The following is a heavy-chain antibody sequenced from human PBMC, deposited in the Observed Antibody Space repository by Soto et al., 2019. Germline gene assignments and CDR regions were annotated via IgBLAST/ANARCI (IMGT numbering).Heavy chain of an antibody. CDR2: FDPEDGET. V-gene: IGHV1-24*01. CDR3: ATGAKDYDFWSGYYTKWFDP. D-gene: IGHD3-3*01. CDR1: GYTLTELS. Sequence: ASVKVSCKVSGYTLTELSMHWVRQAPGKGLEWMGGFDPEDGETIYAQKFQGRVTMTEDTSTDTAYMELSSLRSEDTAVYYCATGAKDYDFWSGYYTKWFDPWGQGTLVTVSS. J-gene: IGHJ5*02.